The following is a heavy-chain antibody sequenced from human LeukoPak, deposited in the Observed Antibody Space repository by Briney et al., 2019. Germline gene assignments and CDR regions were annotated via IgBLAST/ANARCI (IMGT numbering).Heavy chain of an antibody. J-gene: IGHJ4*02. CDR2: TSSSDAGT. Sequence: GGSLGLSCAASGFTLSTYAMSWVRQTPGKGLEWVAATSSSDAGTYHADSVRGRFTISRDNSKNTLYLQMNSLRAEDAAVYFCAKVYDYVWGSYRSAFDYWGQGTLVTVSS. V-gene: IGHV3-23*01. D-gene: IGHD3-16*02. CDR1: GFTLSTYA. CDR3: AKVYDYVWGSYRSAFDY.